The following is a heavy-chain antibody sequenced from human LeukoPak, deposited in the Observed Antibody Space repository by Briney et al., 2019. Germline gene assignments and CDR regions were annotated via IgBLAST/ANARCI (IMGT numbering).Heavy chain of an antibody. CDR1: GGSISSYY. CDR3: ARDGYYDILSGYATFQAFDS. Sequence: SETLSLTCTVSGGSISSYYWSWIRQPPGKGLEWIGRIYTSGSTNYNPSLKSRVTMSVNTSKNQFTLKLSSVTAADTAVYYCARDGYYDILSGYATFQAFDSWGQGTMVTVSS. V-gene: IGHV4-4*07. D-gene: IGHD3-9*01. CDR2: IYTSGST. J-gene: IGHJ3*02.